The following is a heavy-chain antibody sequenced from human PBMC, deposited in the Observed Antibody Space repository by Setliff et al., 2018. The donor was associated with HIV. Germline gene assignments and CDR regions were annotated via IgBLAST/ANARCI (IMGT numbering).Heavy chain of an antibody. CDR1: GFTFSSYA. CDR3: ARDGSYISRGY. CDR2: ISSSGSFT. V-gene: IGHV3-11*05. D-gene: IGHD5-18*01. Sequence: PGGSLRLSCAASGFTFSSYAMSWIRQAPGKGLEWVSYISSSGSFTNYADSVKGRFTISRDNAKNSLYLQMNSLRAEDTAVYYCARDGSYISRGYWGQGTLVTVSS. J-gene: IGHJ4*02.